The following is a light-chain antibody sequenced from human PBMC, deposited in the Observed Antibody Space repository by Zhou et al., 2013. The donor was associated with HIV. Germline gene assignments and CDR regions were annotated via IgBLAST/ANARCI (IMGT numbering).Light chain of an antibody. V-gene: IGKV1-16*02. Sequence: IQMTQSPSSLSASVGDRVTITCRASQDITHYLAWFQQKPGTAPKSLIYAASSLQSGVPSKFSGSGSGTDFTLTISSLQPEDFATYYCQQYSSYPWTFGQGTKVEIK. CDR2: AAS. CDR1: QDITHY. CDR3: QQYSSYPWT. J-gene: IGKJ1*01.